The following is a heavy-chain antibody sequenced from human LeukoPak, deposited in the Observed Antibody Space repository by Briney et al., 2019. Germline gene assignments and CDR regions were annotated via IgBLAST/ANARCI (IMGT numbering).Heavy chain of an antibody. D-gene: IGHD3-22*01. CDR1: GFTFDDYA. J-gene: IGHJ4*02. CDR3: AKSRRGGYYSVFDY. CDR2: ISGDGGNI. Sequence: GGSLRLSCAASGFTFDDYAMHWVRQAPGKGLEWVSRISGDGGNIYYADSVKGRFTISRDNSKNSLYLQMNSLRTEDTAFYYCAKSRRGGYYSVFDYWGQGTLVTVSS. V-gene: IGHV3-43*02.